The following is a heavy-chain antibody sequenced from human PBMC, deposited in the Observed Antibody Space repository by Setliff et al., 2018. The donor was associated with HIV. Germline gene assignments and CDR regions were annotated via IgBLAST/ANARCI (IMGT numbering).Heavy chain of an antibody. V-gene: IGHV3-21*01. Sequence: PGGSLRLSCAASGFTFSSHSMNWVRQAPGKGLEWVSSISSSSSYIYYADSVKGRFTISRDNAKNSLYLQMNSLRAEDTAVYYCARKLLTRPNYYGMDVWGQGTTVTVSS. J-gene: IGHJ6*02. CDR2: ISSSSSYI. CDR3: ARKLLTRPNYYGMDV. D-gene: IGHD2-15*01. CDR1: GFTFSSHS.